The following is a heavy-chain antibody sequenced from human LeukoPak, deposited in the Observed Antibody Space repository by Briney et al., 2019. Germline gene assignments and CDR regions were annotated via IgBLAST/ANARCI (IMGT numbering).Heavy chain of an antibody. CDR2: INPNSGGT. Sequence: GASVKVSCKASGYTFTGYYMHWVRQAPGQGLEWMGWINPNSGGTNYAQKFQGRVTMTTDTSTSTAYMELRSLRSDDTAVYYCARGGDILTGYYNWFDPWGQGTLVTVSS. D-gene: IGHD3-9*01. CDR3: ARGGDILTGYYNWFDP. CDR1: GYTFTGYY. V-gene: IGHV1-2*02. J-gene: IGHJ5*02.